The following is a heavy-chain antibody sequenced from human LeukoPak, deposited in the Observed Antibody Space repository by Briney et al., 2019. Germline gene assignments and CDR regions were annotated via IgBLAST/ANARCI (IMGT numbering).Heavy chain of an antibody. Sequence: SVKVSCKASGGTFSSYAISWVRQAPGQGLEWMGRIIPIFGTANYAQKFQGRVTITTDESTSTAYMELSSLRSEDTAMYYCAGDSSGWYYFDYWGQGTLVTVSS. V-gene: IGHV1-69*05. J-gene: IGHJ4*02. D-gene: IGHD6-19*01. CDR2: IIPIFGTA. CDR1: GGTFSSYA. CDR3: AGDSSGWYYFDY.